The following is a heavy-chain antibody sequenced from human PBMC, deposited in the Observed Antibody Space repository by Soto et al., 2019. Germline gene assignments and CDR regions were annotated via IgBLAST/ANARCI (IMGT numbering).Heavy chain of an antibody. CDR3: ARDLRVAVLFLYWWWFDP. CDR2: IYHSGST. V-gene: IGHV4-30-2*01. CDR1: GGSISSGGYS. D-gene: IGHD2-15*01. Sequence: SETLSLTCAVSGGSISSGGYSWSWIRQPPGKGLEWIGYIYHSGSTYYNQSLKSRVTISVDRSKNQFSLKLSSVTAADMAVYYCARDLRVAVLFLYWWWFDPWGQLTLFPFSS. J-gene: IGHJ5*02.